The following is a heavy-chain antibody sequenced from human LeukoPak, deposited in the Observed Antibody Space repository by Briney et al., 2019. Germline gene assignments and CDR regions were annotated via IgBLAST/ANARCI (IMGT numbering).Heavy chain of an antibody. D-gene: IGHD3-22*01. CDR1: GGTFSSYA. V-gene: IGHV1-69*01. Sequence: SVKVSCKASGGTFSSYAISWVRQAPGQGLEWMGGIIPIFGTANYAQKFQGRVTITADESTSTAYMELSSLRSEDTAVYYCARGGEDYHDSSGYYLPFDYWGQGTLVTVSS. J-gene: IGHJ4*02. CDR2: IIPIFGTA. CDR3: ARGGEDYHDSSGYYLPFDY.